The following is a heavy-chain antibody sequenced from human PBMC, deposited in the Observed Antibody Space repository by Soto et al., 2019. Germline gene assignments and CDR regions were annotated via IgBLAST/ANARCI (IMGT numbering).Heavy chain of an antibody. D-gene: IGHD6-19*01. J-gene: IGHJ5*02. CDR1: GGSISSSLYF. V-gene: IGHV4-39*01. Sequence: QLQLQESGPGLVKPSETLSLTCSVSGGSISSSLYFWGWIRQPPGKGLEWIGSIYYSGSTYYNPSLKSRVTVSVDTSKNQFSLKLGSVTAAGTALYHCARHPSGFWFDPWGQGTLVTVSS. CDR3: ARHPSGFWFDP. CDR2: IYYSGST.